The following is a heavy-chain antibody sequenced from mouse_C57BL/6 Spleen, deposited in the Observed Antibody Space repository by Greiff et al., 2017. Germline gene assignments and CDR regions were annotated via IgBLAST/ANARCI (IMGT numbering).Heavy chain of an antibody. J-gene: IGHJ4*01. Sequence: EVKLMESGEGLVKPGGSLKLSCAASGFTFSSYAMSWVRQTPEKRLEWVAYISSGGDYIYYADTVKGRFTISRDNARNTLYLQMSSLKSEDTAMYYCTRGNYSKKAMDYWGQGTSVTVSS. CDR3: TRGNYSKKAMDY. D-gene: IGHD2-5*01. CDR1: GFTFSSYA. V-gene: IGHV5-9-1*02. CDR2: ISSGGDYI.